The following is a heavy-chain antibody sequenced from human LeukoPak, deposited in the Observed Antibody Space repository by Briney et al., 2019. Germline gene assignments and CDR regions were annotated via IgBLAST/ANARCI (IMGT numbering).Heavy chain of an antibody. D-gene: IGHD4-17*01. V-gene: IGHV4-39*07. CDR2: IYYTGST. CDR3: ARHHHLRPIFDY. Sequence: PSETLSLTCSVSGGSISSSSYYWGWIRQPPGKGLEWIGSIYYTGSTYYNPYLKSRVTISVDTSKNQFSLKLSSVTAADTAVYYCARHHHLRPIFDYWGQGTLVTVSS. J-gene: IGHJ4*02. CDR1: GGSISSSSYY.